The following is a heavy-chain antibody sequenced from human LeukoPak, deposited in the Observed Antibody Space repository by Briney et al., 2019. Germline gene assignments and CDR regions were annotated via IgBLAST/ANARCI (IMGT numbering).Heavy chain of an antibody. CDR1: GGSFSTYY. Sequence: PSETLSLTCAIYGGSFSTYYWSWIRQPPGKGLEWIGDINHTGSTTYNPSLKSRVTMSVDTSKNQFSLKLSSVTAADTAVYYCARGGGSYYFDYWGQGTLVTVSS. J-gene: IGHJ4*02. CDR3: ARGGGSYYFDY. CDR2: INHTGST. D-gene: IGHD1-26*01. V-gene: IGHV4-34*01.